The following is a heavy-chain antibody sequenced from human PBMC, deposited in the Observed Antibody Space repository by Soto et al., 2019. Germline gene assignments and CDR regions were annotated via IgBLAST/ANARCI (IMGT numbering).Heavy chain of an antibody. D-gene: IGHD6-6*01. V-gene: IGHV4-30-4*01. J-gene: IGHJ6*02. CDR1: GGSISSGDYY. CDR2: IYYSGST. Sequence: QVQLQESGPGLVKPSQTLSLTCTVSGGSISSGDYYWSWIRQPPGKGLEWIGYIYYSGSTYYNPSLKSRVTISVYTSKNQFSLKLSSVTAADTAVYYCASSSSGWSFTLQYYYGMDVWGQGTTVTVSS. CDR3: ASSSSGWSFTLQYYYGMDV.